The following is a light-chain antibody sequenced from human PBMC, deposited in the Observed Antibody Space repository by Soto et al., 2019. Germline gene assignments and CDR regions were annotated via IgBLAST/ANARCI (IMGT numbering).Light chain of an antibody. Sequence: IQMPQPHSTLSASVGDRVSITCRASQTISMWLAWYQQKPGKAPMLLIYKASYLESGVPSRFSGSGFGTEFTLTVSSLQPDDFGAYYCQQYSNRWTFVQGTKVDTK. V-gene: IGKV1-5*03. J-gene: IGKJ1*01. CDR2: KAS. CDR1: QTISMW. CDR3: QQYSNRWT.